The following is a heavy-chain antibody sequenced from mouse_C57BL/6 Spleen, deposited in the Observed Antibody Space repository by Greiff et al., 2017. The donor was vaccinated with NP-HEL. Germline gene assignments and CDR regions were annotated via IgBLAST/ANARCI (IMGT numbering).Heavy chain of an antibody. CDR2: IRLKSDNYAT. CDR3: TGHDYRYFDY. V-gene: IGHV6-3*01. CDR1: GFTFSNYW. Sequence: EVKLMESGGGLVQPGGSMKLSCVASGFTFSNYWMNWVRQSPEKGLEWVAQIRLKSDNYATHYAESVKGRFTISRDDSKSSVYLQMNNLRAEDTGIYYCTGHDYRYFDYWGQGTTLTVSS. D-gene: IGHD2-4*01. J-gene: IGHJ2*01.